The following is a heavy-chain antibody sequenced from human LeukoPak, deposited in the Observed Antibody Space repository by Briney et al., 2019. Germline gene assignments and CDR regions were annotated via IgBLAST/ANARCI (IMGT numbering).Heavy chain of an antibody. CDR1: GDSISNYY. J-gene: IGHJ5*02. Sequence: SETLSLTCSVSGDSISNYYWTWIRQPPGKGLEGIGYIYYSGSTNYNPSLKSRVTISVDTSKNQFSLKLSSVTAAGTAVYYCARVNREYYSDTSGYYFPWGQGTLVTVSS. CDR2: IYYSGST. D-gene: IGHD3-22*01. V-gene: IGHV4-59*01. CDR3: ARVNREYYSDTSGYYFP.